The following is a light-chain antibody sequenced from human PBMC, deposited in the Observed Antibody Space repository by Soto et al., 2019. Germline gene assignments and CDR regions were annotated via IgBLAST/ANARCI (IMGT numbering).Light chain of an antibody. CDR2: WAS. J-gene: IGKJ1*01. Sequence: DIVMTQSPDSLAVSLGERATINCKSSQSVLYNSFNKNYLAWYQQRRGQPPKLLISWASTRESGVPDRFTGSGSGTDFTLTISSLQAEDVAVYYCQQYYSPPPTFGQGTKVEIK. CDR1: QSVLYNSFNKNY. CDR3: QQYYSPPPT. V-gene: IGKV4-1*01.